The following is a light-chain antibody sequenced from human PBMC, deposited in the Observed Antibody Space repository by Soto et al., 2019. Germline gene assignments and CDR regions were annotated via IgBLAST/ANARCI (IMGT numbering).Light chain of an antibody. CDR1: NSNIGANYD. Sequence: QSVLTQPPSVSGAPGQRVTISCAGSNSNIGANYDVHWYQQLPGTAPKLLISRNSNRPSGVPDRFSGSKSGTSASLTITGLQAEDEADYYCQSYDSRLGHPSVIFGGGTKVTVL. CDR3: QSYDSRLGHPSVI. CDR2: RNS. J-gene: IGLJ2*01. V-gene: IGLV1-40*01.